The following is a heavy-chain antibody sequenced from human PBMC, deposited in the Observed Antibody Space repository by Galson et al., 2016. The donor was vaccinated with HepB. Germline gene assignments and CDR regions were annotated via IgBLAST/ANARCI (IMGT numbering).Heavy chain of an antibody. J-gene: IGHJ5*02. CDR3: GKGGTGIAVPVDL. D-gene: IGHD1-1*01. Sequence: SLRLSCAISGVIFSDRAMHWVRQAPGRGLEWVAVTSSDGSNEYYVDSVKGRFAISRDNSKNTLYLQMNSLRGEDTAVYYCGKGGTGIAVPVDLWGEGTLVTVSS. CDR2: TSSDGSNE. V-gene: IGHV3-30*18. CDR1: GVIFSDRA.